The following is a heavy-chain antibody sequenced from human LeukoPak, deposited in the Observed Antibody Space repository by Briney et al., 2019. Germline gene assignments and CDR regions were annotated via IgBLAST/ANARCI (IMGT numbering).Heavy chain of an antibody. J-gene: IGHJ3*02. V-gene: IGHV3-30-3*01. CDR1: GFTFSSYA. D-gene: IGHD2-15*01. Sequence: GRSLRLSCAASGFTFSSYAMHWVRQAPGKGLEWVAVISYDGSNKYYADSVKGRFTISRDNSKNTLYLQMNSLRAEDTAVYYCAKDRPSRYCSGGSCSYDAFDIWGQGTMVTVSS. CDR3: AKDRPSRYCSGGSCSYDAFDI. CDR2: ISYDGSNK.